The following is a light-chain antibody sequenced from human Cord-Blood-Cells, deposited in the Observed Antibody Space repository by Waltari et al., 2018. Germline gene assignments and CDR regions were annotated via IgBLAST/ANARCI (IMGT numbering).Light chain of an antibody. V-gene: IGLV2-8*01. CDR1: SSDAGGYNY. Sequence: QSALTQPPSASGSPGQSVTLSCPGTSSDAGGYNYVSWYQQHPGKAPKLMIYEVSKRPSGVPDRFSGSKSGNTASLTVSGLQAEDEADYYCSSYAGSNNLVFGGGTKLTVL. J-gene: IGLJ2*01. CDR2: EVS. CDR3: SSYAGSNNLV.